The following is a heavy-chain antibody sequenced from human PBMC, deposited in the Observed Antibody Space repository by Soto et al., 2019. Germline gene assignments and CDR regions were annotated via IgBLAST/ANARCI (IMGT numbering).Heavy chain of an antibody. CDR1: GGSISSGGYY. CDR2: IYYSGST. V-gene: IGHV4-31*03. D-gene: IGHD2-15*01. CDR3: ARDVANRRLDY. J-gene: IGHJ4*02. Sequence: TSETLSLTCTVSGGSISSGGYYWSWIRQHPGKGLEWIGYIYYSGSTYYNPSLKSRVTISVDTSKNQFSLKLSSVTAADTAVYYCARDVANRRLDYWGQGTLVTVSS.